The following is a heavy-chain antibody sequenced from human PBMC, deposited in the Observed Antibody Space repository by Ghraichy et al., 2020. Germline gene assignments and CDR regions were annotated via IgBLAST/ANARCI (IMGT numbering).Heavy chain of an antibody. CDR1: GGSISSSSYY. D-gene: IGHD6-13*01. Sequence: SETPSLTCTVSGGSISSSSYYWGWIRQPPGKGLEWIGSIYYTGSTFYNPSLKSRVTISVDTSKNQFSLKLSSVTAADTAVYYCARPLAASGTQHWGQGTLVTVSS. CDR2: IYYTGST. J-gene: IGHJ1*01. CDR3: ARPLAASGTQH. V-gene: IGHV4-39*01.